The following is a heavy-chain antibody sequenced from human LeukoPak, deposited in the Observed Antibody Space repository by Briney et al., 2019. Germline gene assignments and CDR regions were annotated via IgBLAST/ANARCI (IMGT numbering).Heavy chain of an antibody. CDR3: ARGSGCYLLPVNY. CDR1: GDSLSRSRYD. Sequence: SGTLSLTWTVSGDSLSRSRYDWGWLRQRPGKGVERIGSIYYSGTTYYYPSLKRRVTISLDTSKNQFSLRLRSLTAADTAVYYCARGSGCYLLPVNYWGQGTLVTVSS. CDR2: IYYSGTT. D-gene: IGHD6-19*01. J-gene: IGHJ4*02. V-gene: IGHV4-39*01.